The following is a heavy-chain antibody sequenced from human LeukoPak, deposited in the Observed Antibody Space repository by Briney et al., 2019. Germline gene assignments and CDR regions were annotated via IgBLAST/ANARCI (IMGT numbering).Heavy chain of an antibody. Sequence: GGSLRLSCAASGFTFDDYAMHWVRQAPGKGLEWVSGISASGGDTFYADSVKGRFTISRDNSKNTLSLQMNSLRVEDTAIYYCAKDVRRCNGACTWGQGTLVTVSS. CDR1: GFTFDDYA. CDR3: AKDVRRCNGACT. CDR2: ISASGGDT. J-gene: IGHJ5*02. V-gene: IGHV3-23*01. D-gene: IGHD2-8*01.